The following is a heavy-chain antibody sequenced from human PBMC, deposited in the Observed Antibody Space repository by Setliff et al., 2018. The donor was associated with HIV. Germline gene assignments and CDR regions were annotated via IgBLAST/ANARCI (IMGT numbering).Heavy chain of an antibody. CDR3: ARRTLITGYDY. D-gene: IGHD3-16*01. Sequence: PSETLSLTCTVSGGSISGYYWSWIRQPPGKGLEWIGYIYYSGSTNYNPSLKSRVTISVDTSKNQFSLKLSSVTAADTAVYYCARRTLITGYDYWGQGTLVTVSS. V-gene: IGHV4-59*08. CDR1: GGSISGYY. CDR2: IYYSGST. J-gene: IGHJ4*02.